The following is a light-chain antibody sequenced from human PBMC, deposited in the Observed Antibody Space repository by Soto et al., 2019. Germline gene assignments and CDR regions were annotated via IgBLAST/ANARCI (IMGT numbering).Light chain of an antibody. CDR3: EAWDDRRNGRV. CDR1: RSNIGSNT. Sequence: SVLTQPPSASESPGQRVSFSCSGTRSNIGSNTVTCYSQFPLTAPKLLIYSNDQRPSGVPDRFSGYKSGTSASQAISGLQSEDEADYYCEAWDDRRNGRVFGGGTKLTVL. V-gene: IGLV1-44*01. J-gene: IGLJ2*01. CDR2: SND.